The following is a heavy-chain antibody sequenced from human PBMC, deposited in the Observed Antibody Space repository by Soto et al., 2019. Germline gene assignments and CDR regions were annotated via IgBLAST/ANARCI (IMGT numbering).Heavy chain of an antibody. Sequence: GGSLRLSCAASGFTFSSYWMHWVRHAPGKGLVWVSRINIDGTTTNYADSVKGRFTISRDNAKNTVYLQMNSLRAEDTAVYYCASGELYYYDTFDCWGQGALVTVSS. D-gene: IGHD3-22*01. CDR1: GFTFSSYW. J-gene: IGHJ4*02. CDR2: INIDGTTT. V-gene: IGHV3-74*01. CDR3: ASGELYYYDTFDC.